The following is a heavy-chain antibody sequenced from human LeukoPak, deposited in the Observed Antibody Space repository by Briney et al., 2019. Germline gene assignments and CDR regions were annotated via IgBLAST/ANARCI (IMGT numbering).Heavy chain of an antibody. CDR3: ARGRRFGELSYYYYMDV. J-gene: IGHJ6*03. CDR1: GYSFNDKY. D-gene: IGHD3-10*01. V-gene: IGHV1-2*02. CDR2: INPNSGGT. Sequence: ASVKVSCKASGYSFNDKYLHWVRQAPGQGLEWMGWINPNSGGTNYAQKFKGRVTMTRDTSISTTYMELSRLRSDDTAVYYCARGRRFGELSYYYYMDVWGKGTTVTVSS.